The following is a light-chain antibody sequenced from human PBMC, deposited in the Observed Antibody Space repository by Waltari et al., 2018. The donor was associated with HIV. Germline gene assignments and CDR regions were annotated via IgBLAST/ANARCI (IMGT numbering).Light chain of an antibody. CDR1: QSVSGN. J-gene: IGKJ1*01. CDR2: GAS. Sequence: DIVMTQSPATLSVSPGERATLSCRASQSVSGNLAWYQQKPGQAPRLLIYGASTRATGIPARFSGSGSGTEFTLTISSLQSEDFAVYYCQQYSNWRTFGQGTKVEIK. V-gene: IGKV3-15*01. CDR3: QQYSNWRT.